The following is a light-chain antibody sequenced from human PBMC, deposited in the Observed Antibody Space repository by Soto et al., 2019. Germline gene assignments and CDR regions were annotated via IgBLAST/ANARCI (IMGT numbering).Light chain of an antibody. CDR1: QSVSSY. V-gene: IGKV3-11*01. J-gene: IGKJ2*01. CDR3: QQRSNWRT. CDR2: AAS. Sequence: EIVLTQSPATLSLSPGARATLSCRASQSVSSYLAWYQQKPGQAPRLLIYAASNRATGIPARFSGSGSGTDFTLTISSLEPEDFAVYYCQQRSNWRTFGQGTKLEIK.